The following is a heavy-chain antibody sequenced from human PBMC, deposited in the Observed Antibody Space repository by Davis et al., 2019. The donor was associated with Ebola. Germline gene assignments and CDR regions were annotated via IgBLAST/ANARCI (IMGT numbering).Heavy chain of an antibody. J-gene: IGHJ6*02. CDR1: GGTFSSYA. CDR2: IIPIFGTA. Sequence: SVKVSCKASGGTFSSYAISWVRQAPGQGLEWMGGIIPIFGTANYAQKFQGRVTMTRDTSTSTVYMELSSLRSEDTAVYYCARDREICSSTSCYHNYYYYGMDVWGQGTTVTVSS. CDR3: ARDREICSSTSCYHNYYYYGMDV. V-gene: IGHV1-69*05. D-gene: IGHD2-2*01.